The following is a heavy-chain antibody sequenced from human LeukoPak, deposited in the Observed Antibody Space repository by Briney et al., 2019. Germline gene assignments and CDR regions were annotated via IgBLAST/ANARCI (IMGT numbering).Heavy chain of an antibody. CDR1: GFTFSSYW. CDR3: ARPPYYYDSSGYLDY. Sequence: PGGSLRLSCAASGFTFSSYWMHWVRQAPGKGLVWVSRINSDGSSTSYADSVKGRFTISRDNAKNTLYLQMNSLRAEDTAVYYCARPPYYYDSSGYLDYWGQGTLVTVSS. V-gene: IGHV3-74*01. D-gene: IGHD3-22*01. J-gene: IGHJ4*02. CDR2: INSDGSST.